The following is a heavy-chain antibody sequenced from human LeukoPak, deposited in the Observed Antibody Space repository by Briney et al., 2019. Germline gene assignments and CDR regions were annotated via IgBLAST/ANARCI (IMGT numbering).Heavy chain of an antibody. D-gene: IGHD2-2*03. CDR3: ARGIWIAAFDS. CDR2: IYHSGST. CDR1: GGSISSGGYS. J-gene: IGHJ3*02. Sequence: SQTLSLTCAVSGGSISSGGYSWSWLRQPPGKGLEWIGYIYHSGSTYYNPSLKSRVTMTVDRSKNQFSLKLSSVTAADTAVYYCARGIWIAAFDSWGQGTMVTVSS. V-gene: IGHV4-30-2*01.